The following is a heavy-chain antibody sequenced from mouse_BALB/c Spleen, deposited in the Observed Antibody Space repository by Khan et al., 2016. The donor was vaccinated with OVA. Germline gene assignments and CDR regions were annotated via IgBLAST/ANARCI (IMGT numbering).Heavy chain of an antibody. J-gene: IGHJ2*01. Sequence: QVQLKQSGAELAKPGASVKMSCKASGYTFTTYWMHWVKQRPGQGLEWIGYINPTSGFIDYNQKFKDKATLTADTSSSTAYMQLSSLTSDDSAVYYCARDRIDYWGQGTTLTVSS. V-gene: IGHV1-7*01. CDR3: ARDRIDY. CDR2: INPTSGFI. CDR1: GYTFTTYW.